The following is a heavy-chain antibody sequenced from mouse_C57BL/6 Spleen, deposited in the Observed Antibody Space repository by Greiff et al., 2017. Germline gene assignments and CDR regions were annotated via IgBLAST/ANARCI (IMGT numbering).Heavy chain of an antibody. CDR3: ARNYGNYKGYAMDD. V-gene: IGHV2-9-1*01. D-gene: IGHD2-1*01. CDR1: GFSLTSYA. CDR2: IWTGGGT. Sequence: QVQLKESGPGLVAPSQSLSITCTVSGFSLTSYAISWVRQPPGKGLEWLGVIWTGGGTNYNSALKSSLSISKDNSKSQVFLKMNSLQTDDTARYYCARNYGNYKGYAMDDWGQGTSVTVSS. J-gene: IGHJ4*01.